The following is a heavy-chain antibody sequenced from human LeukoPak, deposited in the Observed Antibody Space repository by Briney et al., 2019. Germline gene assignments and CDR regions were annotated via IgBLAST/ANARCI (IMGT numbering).Heavy chain of an antibody. J-gene: IGHJ4*02. V-gene: IGHV3-11*01. CDR2: ISSSGSTI. CDR1: GFTISDDY. Sequence: GGSLRLSCAASGFTISDDYMSWIRQAPGKGLEWVSYISSSGSTIYYADSVKGRFTISRDNAKNSLYLQMNSLRAEDTAVYYCAREGYCSSTSCYVDYWGQGTLVTVSS. D-gene: IGHD2-2*01. CDR3: AREGYCSSTSCYVDY.